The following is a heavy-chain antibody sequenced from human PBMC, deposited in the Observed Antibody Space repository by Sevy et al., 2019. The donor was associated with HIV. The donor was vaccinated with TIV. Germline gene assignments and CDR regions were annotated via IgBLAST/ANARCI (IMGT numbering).Heavy chain of an antibody. CDR3: ATDTTGYHSTLDY. CDR1: GYTLTEFS. J-gene: IGHJ4*02. D-gene: IGHD3-9*01. Sequence: ASVKVSCKVSGYTLTEFSIHSVRQAPGKGLEWMGGFDPGDGDAETPYAQKFRDRLTMTADTSTDTVYMELSSLRSEDTAVYYCATDTTGYHSTLDYWGQGTLVTVSS. V-gene: IGHV1-24*01. CDR2: FDPGDGDAET.